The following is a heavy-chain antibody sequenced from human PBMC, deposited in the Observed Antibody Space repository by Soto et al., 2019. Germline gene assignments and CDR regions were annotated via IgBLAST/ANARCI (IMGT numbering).Heavy chain of an antibody. D-gene: IGHD3-10*01. CDR1: GFSLSTSGVG. CDR3: AHRGTGVGAWYFDL. Sequence: QITLKESGPTLVKPTQTLTLTCTFSGFSLSTSGVGVGWIRQPPGKALEWLALIYWDDDKRYNPSLKSRLTNTKDTSKNQVVLTMTHMDPVDTGTYYWAHRGTGVGAWYFDLWGRGTLVTVSS. CDR2: IYWDDDK. J-gene: IGHJ2*01. V-gene: IGHV2-5*02.